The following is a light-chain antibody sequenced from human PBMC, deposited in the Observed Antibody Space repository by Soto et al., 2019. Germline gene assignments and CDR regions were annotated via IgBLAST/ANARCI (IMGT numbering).Light chain of an antibody. J-gene: IGKJ1*01. CDR2: DAS. CDR3: QQRSNWPWM. CDR1: PSVRSY. Sequence: EIVLTQSPVTLPLSPGQRATLSCRASPSVRSYLAWYQQKAGQAPRLLIYDASNRATGIPARFSGSVSGTDFTLTISSLEAEDFAVYYCQQRSNWPWMFGQGTKVELK. V-gene: IGKV3-11*01.